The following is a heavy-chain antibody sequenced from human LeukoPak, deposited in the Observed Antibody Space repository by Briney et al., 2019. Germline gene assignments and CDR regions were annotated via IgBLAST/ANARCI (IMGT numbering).Heavy chain of an antibody. CDR1: GGSISSYY. V-gene: IGHV4-59*01. CDR3: ARDRQGAFDI. CDR2: IYYSGST. Sequence: SETLSLTCTVSGGSISSYYWSWIRQPPGKGLEWIGYIYYSGSTNYNPSLKSRVTISVDTSKNQFSLKLGSVTAADTAVYYCARDRQGAFDIWGQGTMVTVSS. J-gene: IGHJ3*02.